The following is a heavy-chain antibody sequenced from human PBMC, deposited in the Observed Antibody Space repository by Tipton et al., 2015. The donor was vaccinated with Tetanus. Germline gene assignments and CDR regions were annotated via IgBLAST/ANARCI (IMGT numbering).Heavy chain of an antibody. CDR3: ARVPGAGVGYCSGGNCHYFDY. CDR1: GFTFSGYG. Sequence: SLRLSCAASGFTFSGYGMQWVRQAPGKGLEWVSSITGSSSYIYYADSVKGRFTISRDNAKNSLYLQMNSLRAEDTAMYYCARVPGAGVGYCSGGNCHYFDYWGQGTLVTVSS. CDR2: ITGSSSYI. J-gene: IGHJ4*02. V-gene: IGHV3-21*01. D-gene: IGHD2-15*01.